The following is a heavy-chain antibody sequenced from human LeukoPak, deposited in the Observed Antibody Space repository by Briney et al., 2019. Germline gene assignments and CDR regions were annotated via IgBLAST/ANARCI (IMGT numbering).Heavy chain of an antibody. CDR2: TTPSGTT. CDR3: ARPEGVTGFDWYFDL. CDR1: GGSFIGYH. J-gene: IGHJ2*01. D-gene: IGHD2-21*02. V-gene: IGHV4-34*01. Sequence: SETLSLTCGIRGGSFIGYHWSWVRQSPGKGLEWIGDTTPSGTTNYNPSLKSRVTISVDTSKNQFSLKLSSVTAADTAVYYCARPEGVTGFDWYFDLWGRGTLVTVSS.